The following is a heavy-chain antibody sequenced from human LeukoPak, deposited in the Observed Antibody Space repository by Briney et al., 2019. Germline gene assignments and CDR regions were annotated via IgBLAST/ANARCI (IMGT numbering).Heavy chain of an antibody. CDR1: RFIFSTYS. D-gene: IGHD3-22*01. CDR3: AKDHYDSSGYYPRY. CDR2: ISSSGSAI. V-gene: IGHV3-48*01. Sequence: GGSLRLSCAASRFIFSTYSMNWVRQAPGKGLEWISYISSSGSAIYYSDSVKGRFTISRDNAKNSLYLQMNSLRAEDTAVYYCAKDHYDSSGYYPRYWGQGTLVTVSS. J-gene: IGHJ4*02.